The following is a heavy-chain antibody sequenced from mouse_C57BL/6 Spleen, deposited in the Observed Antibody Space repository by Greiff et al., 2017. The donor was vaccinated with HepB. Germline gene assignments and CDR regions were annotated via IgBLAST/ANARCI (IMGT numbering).Heavy chain of an antibody. CDR3: TRGEDYFDY. CDR1: GFTFSSYA. V-gene: IGHV5-9-1*02. Sequence: EVKLIESGEGLVKPGGSLKLSCAASGFTFSSYAMSWVRQTPEKRLEWVAYISSGGDYIYYADTVKGRFTISRDNARNTLYLQMSSLKSEDTAMYYCTRGEDYFDYWGQGTTLTVSS. CDR2: ISSGGDYI. J-gene: IGHJ2*01.